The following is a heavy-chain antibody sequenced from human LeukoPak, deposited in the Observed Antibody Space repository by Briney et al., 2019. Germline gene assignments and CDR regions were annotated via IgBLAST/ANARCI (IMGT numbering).Heavy chain of an antibody. CDR3: ARENDYGEYAGYFDY. J-gene: IGHJ4*02. D-gene: IGHD4-17*01. Sequence: GGSLRLSCAASGFTLSSYSMNWVRQAPGKGLEWVSYTGSSSTTIYYADSVKGRFTISRDNAKNSLYLQMNSLRAEDTAVYNCARENDYGEYAGYFDYWGQGTLVTVSS. CDR2: TGSSSTTI. CDR1: GFTLSSYS. V-gene: IGHV3-48*01.